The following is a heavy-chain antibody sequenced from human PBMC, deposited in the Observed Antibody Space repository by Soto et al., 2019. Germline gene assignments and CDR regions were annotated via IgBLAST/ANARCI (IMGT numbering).Heavy chain of an antibody. V-gene: IGHV3-23*01. CDR3: AKGDIVVVPAPSDY. Sequence: PGGSPRLSCAASGFTFSSYAMSWVRQAPGKGLEWVSAISGSGGSTYYADSVKGRFTISRDNSKNTLYLQMNSLRAEDTAVYYCAKGDIVVVPAPSDYWGQGTLVTVSS. CDR2: ISGSGGST. J-gene: IGHJ4*02. D-gene: IGHD2-2*01. CDR1: GFTFSSYA.